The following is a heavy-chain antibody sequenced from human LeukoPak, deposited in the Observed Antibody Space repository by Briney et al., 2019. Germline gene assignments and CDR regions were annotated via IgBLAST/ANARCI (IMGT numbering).Heavy chain of an antibody. CDR1: SGSFSGHY. Sequence: PSETLSLTCAVYSGSFSGHYRCWIRQPPGKGLEWLGEINHSGSTNYNPSLKSRVTISVDTSKNQFSLKLSSVTAADTAVCYCARVYSVDSSGYYYYARYDAFDNWGQGTMVTVSS. CDR3: ARVYSVDSSGYYYYARYDAFDN. J-gene: IGHJ3*02. CDR2: INHSGST. D-gene: IGHD3-22*01. V-gene: IGHV4-34*01.